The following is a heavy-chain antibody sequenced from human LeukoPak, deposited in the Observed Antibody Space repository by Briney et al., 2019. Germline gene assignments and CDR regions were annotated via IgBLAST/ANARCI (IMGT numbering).Heavy chain of an antibody. CDR1: GFTFSDYY. V-gene: IGHV3-11*05. J-gene: IGHJ4*02. Sequence: GGSLRLSCAASGFTFSDYYMSWIRQAPGKGLEWVSYISGSSTYTNYADSVKGRFTISRDNAKNSLYLQMNSLRAEDTAVYYCARGDTYYYDSSGYGPFDYWGQGTLVTVSS. D-gene: IGHD3-22*01. CDR3: ARGDTYYYDSSGYGPFDY. CDR2: ISGSSTYT.